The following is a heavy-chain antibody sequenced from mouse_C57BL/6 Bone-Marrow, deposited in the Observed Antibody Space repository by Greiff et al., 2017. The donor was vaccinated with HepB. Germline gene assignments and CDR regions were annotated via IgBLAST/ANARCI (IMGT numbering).Heavy chain of an antibody. CDR2: INPYNGGT. J-gene: IGHJ1*03. CDR1: GYTFTDYY. CDR3: ARGYFDV. Sequence: EVKLMESGAELVRPGASVKLSCKASGYTFTDYYMNWVKQSHGKSLEWIGVINPYNGGTSYNQKFKGKATLTVDKSSSTAYMELNSLTSEDSAVYYCARGYFDVWGTGTTVTVSS. V-gene: IGHV1-19*01.